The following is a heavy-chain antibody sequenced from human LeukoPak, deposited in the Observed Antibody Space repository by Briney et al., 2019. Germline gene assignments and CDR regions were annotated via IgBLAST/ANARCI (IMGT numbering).Heavy chain of an antibody. CDR3: ARHGGWGSTFDC. CDR2: IYYSGST. CDR1: GGSISSYY. D-gene: IGHD1-1*01. Sequence: SETLSLTCTVSGGSISSYYWSWIRQPPGKGLEWIGYIYYSGSTNYNPSLKSRVTISVDTSKNQFSLKLSSVTAADTAVYYCARHGGWGSTFDCWGQGTLVTVSS. V-gene: IGHV4-59*08. J-gene: IGHJ4*02.